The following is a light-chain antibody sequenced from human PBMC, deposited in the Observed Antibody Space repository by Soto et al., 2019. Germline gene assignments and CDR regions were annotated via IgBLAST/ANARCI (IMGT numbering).Light chain of an antibody. CDR2: RAS. V-gene: IGKV3-20*01. Sequence: EIVLTQSPGTLSLSPGERATLSCRASQSINNRYLAWYQQKPGQAPRLLIYRASTRPTGIPDRFSGSGSGTVFTLTISRLEPEDSAVYFCQQYGSSPQTFAQGTKLEIK. CDR1: QSINNRY. J-gene: IGKJ2*01. CDR3: QQYGSSPQT.